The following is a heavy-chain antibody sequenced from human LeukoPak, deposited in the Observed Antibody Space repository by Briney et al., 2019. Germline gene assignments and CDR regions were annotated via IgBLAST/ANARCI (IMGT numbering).Heavy chain of an antibody. CDR3: ARAEPKKEIRY. CDR2: INSSGGST. V-gene: IGHV1-46*01. D-gene: IGHD3-16*01. CDR1: GYTFISYD. J-gene: IGHJ4*02. Sequence: GASVKVSCKASGYTFISYDMHWVRQAPGQGLEWMGIINSSGGSTSYAQKFQGRVTMTRDTSTSTVYMELSSLRFEDTAVYYCARAEPKKEIRYWGQGTLVTVSS.